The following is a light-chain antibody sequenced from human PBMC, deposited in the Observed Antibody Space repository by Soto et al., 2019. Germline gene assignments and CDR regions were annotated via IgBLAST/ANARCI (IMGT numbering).Light chain of an antibody. V-gene: IGKV2-30*01. CDR1: QNLVYSDVNTY. CDR3: MQGTPGRLT. Sequence: DVVMTQSPLSLPVTLGQPASISCRSSQNLVYSDVNTYLNWFQQRPGQSPRRLIYQVSNRDSGVPDRVSGSGSGTDFIPEISRVEAEDGGVYFCMQGTPGRLTFGGGNKVESK. J-gene: IGKJ4*01. CDR2: QVS.